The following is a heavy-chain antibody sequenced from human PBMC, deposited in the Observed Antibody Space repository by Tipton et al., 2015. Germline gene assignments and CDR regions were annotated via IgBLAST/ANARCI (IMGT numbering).Heavy chain of an antibody. J-gene: IGHJ5*02. D-gene: IGHD6-6*01. CDR2: IFPSDSDT. V-gene: IGHV5-51*01. CDR1: GYTFTNYW. CDR3: ARHGSIGARQNWFDP. Sequence: QLVQSGAEVKKPGESLKISCKGSGYTFTNYWIGWVRQMPGKGLEYMGIIFPSDSDTRYSPSFQGRVSISADKSINTVYLQWNSLKASDTAMYYCARHGSIGARQNWFDPWGQGTLVSVAS.